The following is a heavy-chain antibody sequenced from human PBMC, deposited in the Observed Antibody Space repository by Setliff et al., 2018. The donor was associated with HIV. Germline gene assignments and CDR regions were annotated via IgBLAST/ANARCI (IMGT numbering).Heavy chain of an antibody. V-gene: IGHV4-4*02. J-gene: IGHJ4*02. CDR2: MSHSGSA. D-gene: IGHD5-12*01. CDR1: GDSISSSNW. Sequence: SETLSLTCAVSGDSISSSNWWSWVRQPPGKGLEWIGEMSHSGSAAYNPSLRSRVTMSLDKSNNQFSLKLNAVTAADTAIYYCARRRDGYNLIDYWGQGTLVTVSS. CDR3: ARRRDGYNLIDY.